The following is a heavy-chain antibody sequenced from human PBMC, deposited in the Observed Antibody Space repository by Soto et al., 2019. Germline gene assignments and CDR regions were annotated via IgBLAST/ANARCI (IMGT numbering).Heavy chain of an antibody. CDR1: AFTFSSHG. D-gene: IGHD3-10*01. CDR3: ARRITMVRGPYYYYGMDV. Sequence: GGSLRLSCDASAFTFSSHGMTWVRQAPGKGLEWVAFISSTSSTKNYADSVKGRFTISRDNTKNSLYLQMSSLRDEDTAVYYCARRITMVRGPYYYYGMDVWGQGTTVTVSS. V-gene: IGHV3-48*02. J-gene: IGHJ6*02. CDR2: ISSTSSTK.